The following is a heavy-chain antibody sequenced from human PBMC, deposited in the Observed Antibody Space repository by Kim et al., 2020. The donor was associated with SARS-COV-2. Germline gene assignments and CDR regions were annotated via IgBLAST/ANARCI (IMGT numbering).Heavy chain of an antibody. Sequence: SETLSLTCTVSGGSISNSASYWGWIRQPPGKGLEWIGTIYFGGSTYYNPSLKSRVTISIDTSKNQFSLTLNSLTAADTAVYYCARGTIVVVGGNGFDSWGQGTLLTVSS. V-gene: IGHV4-39*07. D-gene: IGHD2-21*01. CDR3: ARGTIVVVGGNGFDS. J-gene: IGHJ4*02. CDR1: GGSISNSASY. CDR2: IYFGGST.